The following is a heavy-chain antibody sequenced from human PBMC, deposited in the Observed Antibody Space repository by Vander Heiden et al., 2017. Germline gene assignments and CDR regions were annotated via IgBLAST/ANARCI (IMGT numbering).Heavy chain of an antibody. CDR1: GVTFNNAW. V-gene: IGHV3-15*01. J-gene: IGHJ4*02. D-gene: IGHD3-10*01. CDR3: CTAPYGSGRYFWY. CDR2: SKSKPEGGAT. Sequence: EVRLVESGGGLVKPGGSLRLSCAAPGVTFNNAWMSWVRQVAGEGLEWFGRSKSKPEGGATGYVASVKGRFAISRDVSKDALNAEMNGLKTEDTAVYYCCTAPYGSGRYFWYWGQGTLVTVSS.